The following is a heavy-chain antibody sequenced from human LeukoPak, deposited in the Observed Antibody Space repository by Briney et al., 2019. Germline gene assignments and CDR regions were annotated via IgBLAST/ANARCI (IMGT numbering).Heavy chain of an antibody. J-gene: IGHJ4*02. Sequence: GGSLRLSCATSGFIFSSDSMIWVRQAPGKGLEWVSSISSTGAYIYYADSLKGRFTISRDNAKNSLYLQMNSLRADDTTVYYCARGLAAAGTRGPYWGQGTLVTVSS. CDR2: ISSTGAYI. CDR1: GFIFSSDS. D-gene: IGHD6-13*01. CDR3: ARGLAAAGTRGPY. V-gene: IGHV3-21*01.